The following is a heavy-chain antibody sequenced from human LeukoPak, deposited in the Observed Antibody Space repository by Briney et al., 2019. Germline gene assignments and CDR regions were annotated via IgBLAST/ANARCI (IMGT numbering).Heavy chain of an antibody. CDR2: INSGSTTI. CDR3: ARDSPRLSY. CDR1: GFTFSSYW. J-gene: IGHJ4*02. V-gene: IGHV3-48*02. Sequence: GGSLRLSCAASGFTFSSYWMSWVRQAPGKGLEWISKINSGSTTIYYKDSVRGRFTISRDNAKNSLSLQMNNLRDEDTAVYYCARDSPRLSYWGQGTLVTVSS.